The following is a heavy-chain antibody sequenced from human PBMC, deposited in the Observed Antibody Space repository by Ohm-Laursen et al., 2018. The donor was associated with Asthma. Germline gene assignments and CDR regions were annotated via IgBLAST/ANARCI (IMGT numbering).Heavy chain of an antibody. CDR3: ARTDTAMVFPFDY. CDR2: INPNSGGST. V-gene: IGHV1-46*01. Sequence: GSSVKVSCKTSGYTFTSYYMHWVRQAPGQGLEWMGRINPNSGGSTSYAQKFQGRVTMTRDTSTSTVYMELSSLRSEDTAVYYCARTDTAMVFPFDYWGQGTLVTVSS. CDR1: GYTFTSYY. D-gene: IGHD5-18*01. J-gene: IGHJ4*02.